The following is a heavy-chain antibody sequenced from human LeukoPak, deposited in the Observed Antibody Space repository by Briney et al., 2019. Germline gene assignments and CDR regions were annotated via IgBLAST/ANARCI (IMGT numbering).Heavy chain of an antibody. J-gene: IGHJ3*02. CDR3: ARVGYIDAFDI. CDR1: GGSFSGYY. V-gene: IGHV4-34*01. D-gene: IGHD5-24*01. CDR2: INHSGST. Sequence: SETLSLTCAVYGGSFSGYYWSWIRQPPGKGLEWIGEINHSGSTNYNPSLKSRVTISVDTSKNQFSLKLSSVTAADTAVYYCARVGYIDAFDIWGQGTMVTVSS.